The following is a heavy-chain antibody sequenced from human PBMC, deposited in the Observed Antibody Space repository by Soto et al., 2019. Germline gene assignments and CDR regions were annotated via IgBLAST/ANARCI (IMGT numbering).Heavy chain of an antibody. CDR3: ARAPPYTDMAHDDFDI. CDR1: GYTFTSYA. Sequence: ASVKVSCKASGYTFTSYAMHWVRQAPGQRLEWMGWINAGNGNTKYSQKFQGRVTITRDTSASTAYMELSSLRSEDTAVYYCARAPPYTDMAHDDFDIRGQGTMGPVS. CDR2: INAGNGNT. J-gene: IGHJ3*02. D-gene: IGHD5-18*01. V-gene: IGHV1-3*01.